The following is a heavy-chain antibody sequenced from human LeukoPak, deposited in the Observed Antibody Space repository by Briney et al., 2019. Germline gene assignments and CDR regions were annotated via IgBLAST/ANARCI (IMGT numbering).Heavy chain of an antibody. V-gene: IGHV3-21*01. CDR2: IRSSSSYI. Sequence: GGSLRLSCAASGFTFSSYTMNWVRQAPGKGLDWVSSIRSSSSYINYADSVKGRFTISRDNAKNSLYLQMNSLRAEDTAVYYCARDVTHCGGDCYSGDYWGQGTLVTVSS. D-gene: IGHD2-21*02. J-gene: IGHJ4*02. CDR3: ARDVTHCGGDCYSGDY. CDR1: GFTFSSYT.